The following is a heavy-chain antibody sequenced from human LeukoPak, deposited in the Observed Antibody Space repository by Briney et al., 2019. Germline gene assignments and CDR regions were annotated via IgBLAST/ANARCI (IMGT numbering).Heavy chain of an antibody. CDR3: ARDGVPQGYYDSPFLFDL. J-gene: IGHJ2*01. D-gene: IGHD3-22*01. CDR2: IYNSGST. CDR1: GGSISSYY. V-gene: IGHV4-4*07. Sequence: SETLSLTCTVSGGSISSYYWSWIRQPAGKGLEWIGRIYNSGSTTYNPSLKSRVTMSVDTSKNQFSLKLSSVTAADTAVYYCARDGVPQGYYDSPFLFDLWGRGTLVTVSS.